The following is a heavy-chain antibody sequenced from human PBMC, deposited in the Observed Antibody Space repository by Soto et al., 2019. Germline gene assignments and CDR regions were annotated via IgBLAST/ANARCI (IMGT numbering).Heavy chain of an antibody. Sequence: PSETLSLTCTVSGGSITNSNWWSWVRLPPAKGLEWIGDIYHAGSTKYNPSLERRVTISVDTSNNQFALTLTSVTAADTAVYFCARGPPIVGNTTPLDSWGQGTLGTVS. V-gene: IGHV4-4*02. D-gene: IGHD1-26*01. CDR1: GGSITNSNW. CDR2: IYHAGST. CDR3: ARGPPIVGNTTPLDS. J-gene: IGHJ4*02.